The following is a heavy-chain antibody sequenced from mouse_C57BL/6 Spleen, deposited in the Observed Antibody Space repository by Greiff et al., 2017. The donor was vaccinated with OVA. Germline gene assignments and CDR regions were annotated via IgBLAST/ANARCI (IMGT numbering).Heavy chain of an antibody. D-gene: IGHD2-4*01. J-gene: IGHJ3*01. CDR2: ISSGSSTI. V-gene: IGHV5-17*01. CDR3: SMYYDYDGLAD. CDR1: GFTFSDYG. Sequence: EVMLVESGGGLVKPGGSLKLSCAASGFTFSDYGMHWVRQAPEKGLEWVAYISSGSSTIYYADTVKGRFTISRDNAKNTLFVQMTSLRSEDTAMYYCSMYYDYDGLADWGQGTLVTVSA.